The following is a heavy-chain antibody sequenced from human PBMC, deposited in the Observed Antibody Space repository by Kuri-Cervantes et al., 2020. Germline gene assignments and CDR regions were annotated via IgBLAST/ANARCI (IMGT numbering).Heavy chain of an antibody. D-gene: IGHD3-10*01. CDR2: ISYDGSNK. J-gene: IGHJ3*02. Sequence: GESLKISCAASGFTFSSYGMHWVRQAPGKGLEWVAVISYDGSNKYYADSVKGRFTISRDNSKNTLYLQMNSLRAEDTAVYYCYYYGSGSYYQDAFDIRGQGTMVTVSS. V-gene: IGHV3-30*03. CDR3: YYYGSGSYYQDAFDI. CDR1: GFTFSSYG.